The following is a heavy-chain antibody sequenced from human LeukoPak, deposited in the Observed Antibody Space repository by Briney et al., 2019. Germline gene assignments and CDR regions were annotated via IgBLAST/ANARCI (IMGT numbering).Heavy chain of an antibody. V-gene: IGHV3-23*01. J-gene: IGHJ4*02. CDR3: ATGGVLLWFGELAYFDY. Sequence: GGSLRLSCAASEFTFSSYAMSWVRQAPGKGLEWVSAISGSGGSTYYADSVKGRFTISRDNSKNTLYLQMNSLRAEDTAVYYCATGGVLLWFGELAYFDYWGQGTLVTVSS. CDR2: ISGSGGST. D-gene: IGHD3-10*01. CDR1: EFTFSSYA.